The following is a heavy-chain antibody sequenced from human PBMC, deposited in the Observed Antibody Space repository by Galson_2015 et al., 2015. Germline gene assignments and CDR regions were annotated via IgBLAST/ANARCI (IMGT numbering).Heavy chain of an antibody. Sequence: SLRLSCAASGFTFSTYWMSWVRQARGMGLEWVASIKQDESERSYVDSVKGRFTISRDNARNSLYLQMNSLRAEDTAVYYCARDHLGVAGSYYYYGMDVWGQGTTVTVSS. D-gene: IGHD6-19*01. CDR3: ARDHLGVAGSYYYYGMDV. V-gene: IGHV3-7*03. CDR1: GFTFSTYW. CDR2: IKQDESER. J-gene: IGHJ6*02.